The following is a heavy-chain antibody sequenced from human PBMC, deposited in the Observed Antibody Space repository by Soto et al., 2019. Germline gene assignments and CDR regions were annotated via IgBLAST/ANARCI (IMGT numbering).Heavy chain of an antibody. CDR2: IKSKTDGGTT. Sequence: EGSLRLSCAASGFTFSNAWMSWVRQAPGKGLEWVGRIKSKTDGGTTDYAAPVKGRFTITRDDSKNTLYLQMNSLKTEDTAVYYCTTELTGDAFDIWGQGTMVTVSS. CDR1: GFTFSNAW. D-gene: IGHD7-27*01. CDR3: TTELTGDAFDI. V-gene: IGHV3-15*01. J-gene: IGHJ3*02.